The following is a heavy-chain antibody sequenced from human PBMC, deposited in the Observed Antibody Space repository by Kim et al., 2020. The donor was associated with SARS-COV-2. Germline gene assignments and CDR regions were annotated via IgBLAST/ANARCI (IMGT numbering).Heavy chain of an antibody. CDR2: INADNGNT. J-gene: IGHJ6*02. CDR3: ASDLLWFGELSDYYYYGMDA. CDR1: GYTFTSYA. Sequence: ASVKVSCKASGYTFTSYAMNWVRQAPGQRLEWMGWINADNGNTKYSQKFQGRVTITRDTSTSTAYMELSSLRSEDTAVYYCASDLLWFGELSDYYYYGMDAWGQGTTVTVSS. D-gene: IGHD3-10*01. V-gene: IGHV1-3*01.